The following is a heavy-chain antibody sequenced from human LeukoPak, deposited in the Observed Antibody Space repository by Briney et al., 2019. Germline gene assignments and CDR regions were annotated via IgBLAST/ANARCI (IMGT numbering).Heavy chain of an antibody. J-gene: IGHJ4*02. Sequence: SETLSLTCTVSGGSISSYYWSWIRQPPGKGLEWIGYIYYSGSTNYNPSLKSRVTISVDTSKNQFSLKLSSVTAADTAVYHCATAIFGVEFDYWGQGTLVTVSS. CDR1: GGSISSYY. CDR2: IYYSGST. D-gene: IGHD3-3*01. CDR3: ATAIFGVEFDY. V-gene: IGHV4-59*01.